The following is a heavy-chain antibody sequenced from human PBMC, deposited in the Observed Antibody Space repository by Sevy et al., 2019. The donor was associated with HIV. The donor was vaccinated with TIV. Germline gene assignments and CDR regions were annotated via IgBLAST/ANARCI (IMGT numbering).Heavy chain of an antibody. Sequence: ASVKVSCKASGYTFTDNFLHWVRQAPGQGLEWMGRMNPKSGGTKYAQNFQGRVTMTRETSTSTAYMEVSRLRFDDTAVYYCATEAGSTHYGLIDDWGQGSLVTVSS. V-gene: IGHV1-2*06. J-gene: IGHJ4*02. CDR2: MNPKSGGT. CDR1: GYTFTDNF. CDR3: ATEAGSTHYGLIDD. D-gene: IGHD4-17*01.